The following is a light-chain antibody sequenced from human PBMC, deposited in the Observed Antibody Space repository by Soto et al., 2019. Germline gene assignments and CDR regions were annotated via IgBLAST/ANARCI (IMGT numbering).Light chain of an antibody. V-gene: IGKV1-5*01. Sequence: DIQMTQSPSSLSPSVGDRVTITCRASRSIRDWLAWYQQKPGKAPELLIFDASNLKSGGSSRFSGSGSGTELTLTISRLQPDDVATYYCLQYSSHSWTFGQGTKVEIK. CDR3: LQYSSHSWT. CDR1: RSIRDW. J-gene: IGKJ1*01. CDR2: DAS.